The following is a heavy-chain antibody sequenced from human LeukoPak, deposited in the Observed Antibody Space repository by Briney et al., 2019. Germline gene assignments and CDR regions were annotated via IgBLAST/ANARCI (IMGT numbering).Heavy chain of an antibody. J-gene: IGHJ3*02. CDR3: ARATYYYGSGSYYPQDDAFGI. CDR1: GGTFSSYA. CDR2: IIPILGIA. Sequence: SVKVSCKASGGTFSSYAISWVRQAPGQGLEWMGRIIPILGIANYAQKFQGRVTITADKSTSTAYMELSSLRSEDTAVYYCARATYYYGSGSYYPQDDAFGIWGQGTMVTVSS. V-gene: IGHV1-69*04. D-gene: IGHD3-10*01.